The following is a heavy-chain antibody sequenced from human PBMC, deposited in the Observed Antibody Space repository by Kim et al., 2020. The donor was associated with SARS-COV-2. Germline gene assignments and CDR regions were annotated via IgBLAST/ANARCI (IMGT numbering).Heavy chain of an antibody. V-gene: IGHV4-59*01. Sequence: TNYKPCLESRVTISRDPSKNQFSLKLTSVTAADTAVYYCAGVLRDWFDVWDRGTLVAVSS. CDR3: AGVLRDWFDV. D-gene: IGHD3-9*01. CDR2: T. J-gene: IGHJ1*01.